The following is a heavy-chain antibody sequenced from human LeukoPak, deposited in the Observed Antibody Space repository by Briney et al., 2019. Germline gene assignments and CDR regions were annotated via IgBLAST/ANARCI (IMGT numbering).Heavy chain of an antibody. CDR1: GFTFSTFA. D-gene: IGHD3-10*01. V-gene: IGHV3-23*01. J-gene: IGHJ6*03. Sequence: GGSLRLSCAASGFTFSTFAMIWVRQPPGKGLEWVSSIFPSGGEVHYADSVRGRFTISRDNSKSTLSLQMNSLRAEDTAVYYCAKDKWFGEFPYYYYYMDVWGKGTTVTVSS. CDR2: IFPSGGEV. CDR3: AKDKWFGEFPYYYYYMDV.